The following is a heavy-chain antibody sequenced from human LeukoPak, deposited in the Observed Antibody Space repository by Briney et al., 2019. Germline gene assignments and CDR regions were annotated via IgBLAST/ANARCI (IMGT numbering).Heavy chain of an antibody. D-gene: IGHD2-21*01. CDR3: ARDIGYSEYYFDY. CDR2: TYYRSKWYN. J-gene: IGHJ4*02. V-gene: IGHV6-1*01. Sequence: SQTLSLTRAISGVTFSSNSAGWNWISQGPSRDLEWPGRTYYRSKWYNDYAVSVKSRITINPDTSKNQFSLQLNSVTPEDTAVYYCARDIGYSEYYFDYWGQGTLVTVSS. CDR1: GVTFSSNSAG.